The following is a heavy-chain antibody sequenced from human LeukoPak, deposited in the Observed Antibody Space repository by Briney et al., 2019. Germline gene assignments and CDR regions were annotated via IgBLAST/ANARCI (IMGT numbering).Heavy chain of an antibody. J-gene: IGHJ4*02. CDR1: GDSISSSSYY. V-gene: IGHV4-39*01. Sequence: SETLSLTCTVSGDSISSSSYYWGWIRQPPGKGLEWIGSIYSGTTYYNPSLKSRVTISVDTSKSQFSLKLNSMTAADTAVYYCARHYYGSGIRGLAFDSWGQGILVTVSS. D-gene: IGHD3-10*01. CDR2: IYSGTT. CDR3: ARHYYGSGIRGLAFDS.